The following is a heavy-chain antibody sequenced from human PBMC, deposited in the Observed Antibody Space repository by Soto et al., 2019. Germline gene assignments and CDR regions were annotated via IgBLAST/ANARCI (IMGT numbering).Heavy chain of an antibody. CDR2: IYYSGST. J-gene: IGHJ4*02. V-gene: IGHV4-39*01. CDR1: GGSISSSGYY. Sequence: PSETLSLTCTVSGGSISSSGYYWGWIRQLPGKGLEWIGTIYYSGSTYYNPSLKSRVTISVDTSKNQFSLKLSSVTAADTAVYYCARHLPGSYFSSTFDYWGQGTLVTVSS. CDR3: ARHLPGSYFSSTFDY. D-gene: IGHD1-26*01.